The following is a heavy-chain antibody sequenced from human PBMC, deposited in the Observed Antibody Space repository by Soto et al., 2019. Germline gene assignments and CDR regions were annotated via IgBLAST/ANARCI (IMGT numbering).Heavy chain of an antibody. CDR2: VNPGDSET. D-gene: IGHD2-8*01. CDR3: ARPACNNGVCYHFYDI. J-gene: IGHJ3*02. CDR1: DYTFAAYW. V-gene: IGHV5-51*01. Sequence: GESLKISCKGSDYTFAAYWIGWVRQLPGKGLEWMGIVNPGDSETRYRPSFQGQVTISADKSINTAYLQWSSLKASDTAMYYCARPACNNGVCYHFYDIWGQGTMVTVSS.